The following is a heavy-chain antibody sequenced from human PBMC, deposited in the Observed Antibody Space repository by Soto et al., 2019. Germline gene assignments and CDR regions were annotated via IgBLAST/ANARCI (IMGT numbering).Heavy chain of an antibody. CDR1: GFTFSSYA. D-gene: IGHD3-10*01. V-gene: IGHV3-23*01. CDR2: ISGNGADT. J-gene: IGHJ4*02. Sequence: EVQLLESGGGLVQPGGSVRLSCAASGFTFSSYAMSWVRQAPGKGLEWVSAISGNGADTSYADSVRGRFTISRDNSKDTLYLQMNSLRVEDTAVYFCTSDRYPRFYHGSGSYPYYWGQGTPVTVSS. CDR3: TSDRYPRFYHGSGSYPYY.